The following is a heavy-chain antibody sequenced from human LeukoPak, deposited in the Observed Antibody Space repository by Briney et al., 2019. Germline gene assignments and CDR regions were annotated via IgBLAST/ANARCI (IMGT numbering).Heavy chain of an antibody. CDR1: GFTFSTYS. D-gene: IGHD2-2*01. J-gene: IGHJ6*03. CDR2: VTSTSTYM. Sequence: GGSLRLSCAASGFTFSTYSMNWVRQAPGKGLEWVSSVTSTSTYMYYADSVEGRFTISRDNAKHSLYLQMNSLRAEDTAVYYCARAISRDRYCSSTSCYYYYMDVWGIGTTVTVSS. V-gene: IGHV3-21*01. CDR3: ARAISRDRYCSSTSCYYYYMDV.